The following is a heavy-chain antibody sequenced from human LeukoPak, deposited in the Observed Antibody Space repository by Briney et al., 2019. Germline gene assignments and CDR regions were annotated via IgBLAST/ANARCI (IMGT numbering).Heavy chain of an antibody. CDR1: GCSFGSYA. CDR3: ARDVSLYDGKSGWFDP. D-gene: IGHD5/OR15-5a*01. V-gene: IGHV3-30*04. Sequence: GGFLRLTCEDSGCSFGSYAIPWVRQAPGKELEWMAIIAHDGSSVVYADSVKGRLTLSRDNSKNTVQLQMNSLSAEDTAVYYCARDVSLYDGKSGWFDPWGQGALVYV. J-gene: IGHJ5*02. CDR2: IAHDGSSV.